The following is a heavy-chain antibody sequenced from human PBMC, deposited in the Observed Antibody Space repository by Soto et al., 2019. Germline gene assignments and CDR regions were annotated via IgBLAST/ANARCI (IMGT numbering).Heavy chain of an antibody. Sequence: SETLSLTCTVSGGSISSSSYYWGWIRQPPGKGLEWIGSIYYSGSTYYNPSLKSRVTISVDTSKNQFSLKLSSVTAADTAVYYCASIVFIMFRGLWGYYYGMDVWGQGTTVTVSS. CDR3: ASIVFIMFRGLWGYYYGMDV. J-gene: IGHJ6*02. CDR1: GGSISSSSYY. CDR2: IYYSGST. D-gene: IGHD3-10*01. V-gene: IGHV4-39*01.